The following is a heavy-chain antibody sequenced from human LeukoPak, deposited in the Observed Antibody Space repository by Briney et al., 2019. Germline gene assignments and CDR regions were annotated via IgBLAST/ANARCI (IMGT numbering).Heavy chain of an antibody. D-gene: IGHD6-19*01. J-gene: IGHJ5*02. CDR1: GGSISSYY. Sequence: SGTLSLTCTVSGGSISSYYWSWIRQPPGKGLEWIGYIYYSGSTNYNPSLKSRVTISVDTSKNQFSLKLSSVTAADTAVYYCARSGEQWLVPGPNWFDPRGQGTLVTVSS. CDR3: ARSGEQWLVPGPNWFDP. V-gene: IGHV4-59*01. CDR2: IYYSGST.